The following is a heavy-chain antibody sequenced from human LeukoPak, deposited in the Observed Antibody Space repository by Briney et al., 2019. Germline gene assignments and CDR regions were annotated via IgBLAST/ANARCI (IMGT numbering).Heavy chain of an antibody. D-gene: IGHD1-26*01. CDR2: INPNSGGT. CDR1: GYTFTGYY. J-gene: IGHJ3*02. CDR3: ARWEVTGGSRHDAFDI. V-gene: IGHV1-2*02. Sequence: GASVKVSCKTSGYTFTGYYMHWVRQAPGQGLEWMGWINPNSGGTNYAQKFQGRVTMTRDTSTSTGYMELRSLTSDDTAVYYCARWEVTGGSRHDAFDIWGQGTMVTVSS.